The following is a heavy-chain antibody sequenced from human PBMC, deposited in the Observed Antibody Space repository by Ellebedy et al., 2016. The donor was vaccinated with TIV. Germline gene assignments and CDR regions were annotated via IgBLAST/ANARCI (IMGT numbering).Heavy chain of an antibody. CDR3: AKKSTYYDTLPGPSGFDP. CDR2: ISSSASSI. Sequence: GESLKISCAASGFTFSNYHMHWVRQAPGKGLEWVSFISSSASSIYYADSLKGRFTISRDDAKNSLYLQMNSLRAEDTAVYYCAKKSTYYDTLPGPSGFDPWGQGTLVTVSS. D-gene: IGHD3-9*01. J-gene: IGHJ5*02. CDR1: GFTFSNYH. V-gene: IGHV3-48*04.